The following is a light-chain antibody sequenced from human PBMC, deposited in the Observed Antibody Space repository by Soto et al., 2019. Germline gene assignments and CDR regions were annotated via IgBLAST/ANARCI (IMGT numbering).Light chain of an antibody. CDR2: SAS. J-gene: IGKJ4*01. CDR3: QQRTNWPPT. V-gene: IGKV3-11*01. CDR1: QSVRND. Sequence: EIVLTQSPATLSLSPGERATLSCRARQSVRNDLDWYHQKPGQAPRVLIYSASNRATGIPARFSGSGSGTDFTLTISSLEPEDFAVYYCQQRTNWPPTFGGGTKVEMK.